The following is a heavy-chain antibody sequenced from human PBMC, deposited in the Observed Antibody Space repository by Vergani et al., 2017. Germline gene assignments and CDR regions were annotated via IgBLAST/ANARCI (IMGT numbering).Heavy chain of an antibody. J-gene: IGHJ6*02. CDR2: INTNTGNP. D-gene: IGHD3-3*01. Sequence: QVQLVQSGSELKKPGASVKVSCKASGYTFTSYAMNWVRQAPGQGLEWMGWINTNTGNPTYAQGFTGRFVFSLDTSVSTAYLQISSLKAEDTAVYYCARDFVVTIFGVVITLEGYYGMDVWGQGTTVTVSS. V-gene: IGHV7-4-1*02. CDR3: ARDFVVTIFGVVITLEGYYGMDV. CDR1: GYTFTSYA.